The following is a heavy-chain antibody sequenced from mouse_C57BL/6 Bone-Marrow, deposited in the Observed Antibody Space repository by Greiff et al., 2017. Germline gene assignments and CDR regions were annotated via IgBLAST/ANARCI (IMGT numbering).Heavy chain of an antibody. D-gene: IGHD1-1*01. J-gene: IGHJ1*03. CDR1: GYTFTSYW. CDR2: IDPSDSYT. CDR3: ARSTVVAPWYFDV. Sequence: QVQLQQPGAELVMPGASVKLSCKASGYTFTSYWMHWVKQSPGQGLEWIGEIDPSDSYTNYNQKFKGKSTLTVDKSSSTAYMQLSSLTSEDSAVYYCARSTVVAPWYFDVWGTGTTVTVSS. V-gene: IGHV1-69*01.